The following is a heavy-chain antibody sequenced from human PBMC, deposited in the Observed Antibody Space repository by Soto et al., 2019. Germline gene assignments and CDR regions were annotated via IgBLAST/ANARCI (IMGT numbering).Heavy chain of an antibody. J-gene: IGHJ4*02. D-gene: IGHD6-6*01. CDR1: GGTFSSYA. CDR2: IIPIFGTA. V-gene: IGHV1-69*06. CDR3: AREGEQLGQLDY. Sequence: QVQLVQSGAEVKKPGSSVKVSCKASGGTFSSYAMSWVRQAPGQGLEWMGGIIPIFGTANYAQKFQGRVSITADKSTSTAYMELSSLRSEDTAVYYCAREGEQLGQLDYWGQGTLVTGSS.